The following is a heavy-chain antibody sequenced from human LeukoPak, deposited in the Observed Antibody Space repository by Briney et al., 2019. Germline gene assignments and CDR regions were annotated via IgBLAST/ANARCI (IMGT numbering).Heavy chain of an antibody. V-gene: IGHV1-2*02. Sequence: GAPVKVSCKASGYTFTDYYMHWVRQAPGQGLEWMGWINPNSGDTNYAQKFQGRVTITRDTSITTAYMELRTLRSDDTAVYYCARARQGLTAGANNWFDPWGQGTLVSVSS. CDR3: ARARQGLTAGANNWFDP. CDR2: INPNSGDT. CDR1: GYTFTDYY. D-gene: IGHD6-13*01. J-gene: IGHJ5*02.